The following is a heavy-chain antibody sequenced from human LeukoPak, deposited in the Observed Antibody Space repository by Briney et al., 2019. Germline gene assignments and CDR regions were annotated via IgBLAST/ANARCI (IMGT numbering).Heavy chain of an antibody. D-gene: IGHD2-15*01. Sequence: PGGSLRLSCAASGFTFSSNWMTWVRQAPGKGLEWVAGMKGDGSEKKYVDSVKGRSTISRDNAKNSLYLEMNSLRAEDTAVYHSANGGWYSESWGQGTLVTVSS. V-gene: IGHV3-7*05. CDR1: GFTFSSNW. CDR3: ANGGWYSES. J-gene: IGHJ4*02. CDR2: MKGDGSEK.